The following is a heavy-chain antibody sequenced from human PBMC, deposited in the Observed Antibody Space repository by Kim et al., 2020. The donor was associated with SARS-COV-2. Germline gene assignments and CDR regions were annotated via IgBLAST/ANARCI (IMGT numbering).Heavy chain of an antibody. J-gene: IGHJ4*02. CDR3: ARERAYSKVVPQYYFDY. V-gene: IGHV3-21*01. CDR1: GFTFSSYS. CDR2: ISSSSSYI. Sequence: GGSLRLSCAASGFTFSSYSMNWVRQAPGKGLEWVSSISSSSSYIYYADSVKGRFTISRDNAKNSLYLQMNSLRAEDTAVYYCARERAYSKVVPQYYFDYWGQGTLVTVSS. D-gene: IGHD4-4*01.